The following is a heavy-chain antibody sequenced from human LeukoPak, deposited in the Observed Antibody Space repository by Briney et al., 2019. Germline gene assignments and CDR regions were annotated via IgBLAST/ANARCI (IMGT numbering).Heavy chain of an antibody. J-gene: IGHJ6*02. V-gene: IGHV3-73*01. CDR2: IRTKNNNYAT. CDR3: TRPFGSGSYGSLDV. D-gene: IGHD3-10*01. CDR1: GFTLSNFW. Sequence: GGSLRLSCAVSGFTLSNFWMAWVRQAPGKGLEWVGRIRTKNNNYATGYTASMKGRFTISRDDSKSTAYLQLNSLKAEDAAVYYCTRPFGSGSYGSLDVWGQGTTVTVSS.